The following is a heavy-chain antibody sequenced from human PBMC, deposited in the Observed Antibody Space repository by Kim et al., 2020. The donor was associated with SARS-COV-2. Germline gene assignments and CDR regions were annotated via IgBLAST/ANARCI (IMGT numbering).Heavy chain of an antibody. CDR1: GGTFSSYA. V-gene: IGHV1-69*13. Sequence: SVKVSCKASGGTFSSYAISWVRQAPGQGLEWMGGIIPIFGTANYAQKFQGRVTITADESTSTAYMELSSLRSEDTAVYYCARYDYVWGSYHPFDYWGQGTLVTVSS. D-gene: IGHD3-16*02. CDR2: IIPIFGTA. J-gene: IGHJ4*02. CDR3: ARYDYVWGSYHPFDY.